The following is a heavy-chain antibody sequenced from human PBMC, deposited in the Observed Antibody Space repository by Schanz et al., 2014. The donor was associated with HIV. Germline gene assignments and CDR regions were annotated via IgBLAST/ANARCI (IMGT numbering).Heavy chain of an antibody. CDR2: IGYDGSNK. CDR1: GFTFSSYA. V-gene: IGHV3-33*08. J-gene: IGHJ6*02. D-gene: IGHD1-20*01. Sequence: QVQLVESGGGVVQPGRSLRLSCAASGFTFSSYAMHWVRKEKGNGRKLGAVIGYDGSNKYYAHSVKSRFTISRDNSKKTLYLQMNSLRAEDTAVYYCARGEAITYYYHYYGMDVWG. CDR3: ARGEAITYYYHYYGMDV.